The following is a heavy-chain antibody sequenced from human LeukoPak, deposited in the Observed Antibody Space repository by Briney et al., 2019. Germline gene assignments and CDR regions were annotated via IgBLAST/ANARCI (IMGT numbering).Heavy chain of an antibody. J-gene: IGHJ5*01. D-gene: IGHD6-13*01. V-gene: IGHV3-74*01. CDR3: ARGGSSSWYGS. Sequence: GGSLRLSCAASGFTFSSYWMHWVRQAPGKGLVWVSRINSDGSTTSHADSVKGRFTISRDNAENTLFLQMYSLRAEDTAVYYCARGGSSSWYGSGGQGTLVTVSS. CDR2: INSDGSTT. CDR1: GFTFSSYW.